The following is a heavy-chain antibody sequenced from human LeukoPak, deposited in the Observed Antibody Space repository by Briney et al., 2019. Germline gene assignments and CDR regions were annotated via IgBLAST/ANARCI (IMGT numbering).Heavy chain of an antibody. V-gene: IGHV4-61*02. Sequence: SETLSLTCTVSGGSISSGSYYWSWIRQPAGKGLEWIGRIYTSGSTIYNPPLKSRVTIPVETSKKQFSLTMSHVTTADTAGYYCARDVVLMVYAIRSSYFDYWGQGTLVTVSS. J-gene: IGHJ4*02. CDR2: IYTSGST. D-gene: IGHD2-8*01. CDR1: GGSISSGSYY. CDR3: ARDVVLMVYAIRSSYFDY.